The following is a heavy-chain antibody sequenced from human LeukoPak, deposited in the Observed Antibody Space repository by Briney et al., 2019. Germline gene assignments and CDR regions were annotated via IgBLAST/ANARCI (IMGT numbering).Heavy chain of an antibody. CDR2: INHSGST. J-gene: IGHJ4*02. V-gene: IGHV4-34*01. CDR1: GGSFSGYC. Sequence: SETLSLTCAVYGGSFSGYCWSWIRQPPGKGLEWIGEINHSGSTNYNPSLKSRVTISVDTSKNQFSLKLSSVTAADTAVYYCARVRISGTKGDYWGQGTLVTVSS. CDR3: ARVRISGTKGDY. D-gene: IGHD1-14*01.